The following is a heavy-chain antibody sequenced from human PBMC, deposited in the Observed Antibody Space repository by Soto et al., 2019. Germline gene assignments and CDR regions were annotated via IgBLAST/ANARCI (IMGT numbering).Heavy chain of an antibody. V-gene: IGHV1-46*01. Sequence: QVQLVQSGAEVKKPGASVTVSCKASGYSFTTYYIHWARQAPGEGLEWMGMINLSNGDTNYAREFRGRVTMTRDTSANTIYMDLSSLRSEDTAVYYCARELPGAEVGFDYWGQGNLVPVSS. J-gene: IGHJ4*02. CDR1: GYSFTTYY. CDR3: ARELPGAEVGFDY. CDR2: INLSNGDT.